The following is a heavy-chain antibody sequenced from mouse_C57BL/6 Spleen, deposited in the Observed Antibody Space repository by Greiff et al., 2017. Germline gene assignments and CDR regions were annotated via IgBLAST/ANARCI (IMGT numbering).Heavy chain of an antibody. CDR3: ARGSGSSPGFAY. J-gene: IGHJ3*01. D-gene: IGHD1-1*01. CDR2: INPSTGGT. CDR1: GYSFTGYY. Sequence: EVQLQQSGPELVKPGASVKISCKASGYSFTGYYMNWVKQSPEKSLEWIGEINPSTGGTTYNQKFKAKATLTVDKSSSTAYMQLKSLTSEDSAVYYCARGSGSSPGFAYWGQGTLVTVSA. V-gene: IGHV1-42*01.